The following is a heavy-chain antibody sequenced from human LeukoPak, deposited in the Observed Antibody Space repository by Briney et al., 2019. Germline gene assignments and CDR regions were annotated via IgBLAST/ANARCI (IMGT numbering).Heavy chain of an antibody. D-gene: IGHD2-2*02. Sequence: GGSLRLSFAASGFTFSSYWMSWVRQAPGKGLEWVANIKQEGSEKYYVGSVRGRFTISRDNAKNSLDLQMSSLRAEDTAVYYCARERGGYCSGATCYKAFDIWGQGTMVTVSS. CDR3: ARERGGYCSGATCYKAFDI. J-gene: IGHJ3*02. V-gene: IGHV3-7*01. CDR1: GFTFSSYW. CDR2: IKQEGSEK.